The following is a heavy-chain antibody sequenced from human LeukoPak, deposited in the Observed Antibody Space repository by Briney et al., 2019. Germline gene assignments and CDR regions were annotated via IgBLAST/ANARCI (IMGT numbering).Heavy chain of an antibody. J-gene: IGHJ4*02. Sequence: GASVKVSCKASGYTFTSYDINWVRQATGQGLEWMGWMSPNSGNTGYAQKFQGRVTMTRNTSISTAYMELSSLRSEDTAVYYCARSPDILTGEKFDYWGQGTLVTVSS. CDR2: MSPNSGNT. D-gene: IGHD3-9*01. CDR1: GYTFTSYD. CDR3: ARSPDILTGEKFDY. V-gene: IGHV1-8*01.